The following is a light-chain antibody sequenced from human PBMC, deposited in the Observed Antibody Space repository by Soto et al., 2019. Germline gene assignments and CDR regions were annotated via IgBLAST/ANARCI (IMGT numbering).Light chain of an antibody. CDR1: QNINSH. J-gene: IGKJ2*01. CDR2: AAS. V-gene: IGKV1-39*01. CDR3: QQSHITTLFT. Sequence: DIQMTQSPSSLSASIGDRVTITCRASQNINSHLNWYQQKPGKAPKVLIYAASRLQSGVPFRFSGSGSGTEFTLTISSLEPEDCATYYCQQSHITTLFTFGKGTKLEIK.